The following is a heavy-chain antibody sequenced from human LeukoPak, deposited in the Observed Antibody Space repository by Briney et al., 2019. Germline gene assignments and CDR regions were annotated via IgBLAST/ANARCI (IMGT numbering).Heavy chain of an antibody. D-gene: IGHD6-13*01. CDR3: AREGGQQLVSHFDY. V-gene: IGHV1-69*04. CDR1: GYTFSSYG. CDR2: IIPILGIA. Sequence: SVKVSCKASGYTFSSYGISWVRQAPGQGLEWMGRIIPILGIANYAQKFQGRVTITADKSTSTAYMELSSLRSEDTAVYYCAREGGQQLVSHFDYWGQGTLVTVSS. J-gene: IGHJ4*02.